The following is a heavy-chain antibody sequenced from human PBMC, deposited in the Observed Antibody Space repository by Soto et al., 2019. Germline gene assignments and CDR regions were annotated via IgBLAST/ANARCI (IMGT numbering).Heavy chain of an antibody. CDR3: ARAGPAASVGY. D-gene: IGHD2-2*01. CDR1: CGSMSSHY. Sequence: SETLSLTCTVSCGSMSSHYWTWLRQSPGKGLEWIGYISYSGSTYYNPSLKSRVSISADTSKNQFPLRMNSMIAADTAVYYCARAGPAASVGYWGQGTLVTVSS. CDR2: ISYSGST. V-gene: IGHV4-59*11. J-gene: IGHJ4*02.